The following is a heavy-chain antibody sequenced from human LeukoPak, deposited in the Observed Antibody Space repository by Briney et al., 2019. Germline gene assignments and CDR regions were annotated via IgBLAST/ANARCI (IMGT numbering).Heavy chain of an antibody. CDR3: ARKVMLDY. Sequence: PGGSLRLSCAASGFTFSSYWMHWVRQAPGKGLVWVSRIKSDGSSTSYAESAKGRFTISRDNAKNTLYLQMNSLRAEDTAVYYCARKVMLDYWGQGTLVTVSS. J-gene: IGHJ4*02. V-gene: IGHV3-74*01. CDR1: GFTFSSYW. D-gene: IGHD2-21*02. CDR2: IKSDGSST.